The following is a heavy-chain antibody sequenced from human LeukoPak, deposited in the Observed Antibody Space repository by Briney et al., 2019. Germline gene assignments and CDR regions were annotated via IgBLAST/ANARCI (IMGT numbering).Heavy chain of an antibody. D-gene: IGHD6-19*01. J-gene: IGHJ4*02. Sequence: GESLKISCKGSGYSFTSYWMGWVRQMPGKGLEWMGIIYPGDSDTRYSPSFQGQVTISANKSISTAYLQWSSLKASDTAMYYCARQWDYSSGSVGYWGQGTLVTVSS. CDR2: IYPGDSDT. V-gene: IGHV5-51*01. CDR3: ARQWDYSSGSVGY. CDR1: GYSFTSYW.